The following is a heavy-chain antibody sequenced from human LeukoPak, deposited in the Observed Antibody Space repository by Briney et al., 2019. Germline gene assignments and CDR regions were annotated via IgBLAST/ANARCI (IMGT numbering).Heavy chain of an antibody. CDR2: ISYDGSNK. V-gene: IGHV3-30*04. J-gene: IGHJ4*02. D-gene: IGHD4-17*01. CDR1: GFTFSSYA. CDR3: ARDRYGDYDFDY. Sequence: GGSLRLSCAASGFTFSSYAMHWVRQAPGKGLEWVAVISYDGSNKYYADSVKGRFTISRDNANNSLYLQMNSLRAEDTAVYYCARDRYGDYDFDYWGQGTLVTVSS.